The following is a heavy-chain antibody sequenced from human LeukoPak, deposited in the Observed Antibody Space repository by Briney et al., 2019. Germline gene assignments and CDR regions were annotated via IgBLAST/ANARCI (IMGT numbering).Heavy chain of an antibody. D-gene: IGHD3-10*01. CDR1: GGSISSGSYY. Sequence: SETLSLTCTVSGGSISSGSYYWSWIRQPAGKGLEWIGRIYTSGSTNYNPSLKSRVTMSVDTSKNQFSLKLSSVTAADTAVYYCARDFSGSSSDYWGQGTLVTVSS. CDR3: ARDFSGSSSDY. V-gene: IGHV4-61*02. CDR2: IYTSGST. J-gene: IGHJ4*02.